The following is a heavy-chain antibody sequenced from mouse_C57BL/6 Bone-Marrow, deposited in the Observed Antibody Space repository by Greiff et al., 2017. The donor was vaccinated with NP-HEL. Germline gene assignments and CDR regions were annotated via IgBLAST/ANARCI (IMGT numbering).Heavy chain of an antibody. CDR3: AREPSFDY. CDR2: IDAGGGYT. V-gene: IGHV1-63*01. CDR1: GYTFTNYW. Sequence: QVHVKQSGEEMVRPGTSVKMSCKASGYTFTNYWIGWAKQRPGHGLEWIGDIDAGGGYTNYNEQFKGKATLTADKSSSTAYMQFSSLTSEDSAIYYCAREPSFDYWGQGTTLTVSS. J-gene: IGHJ2*01.